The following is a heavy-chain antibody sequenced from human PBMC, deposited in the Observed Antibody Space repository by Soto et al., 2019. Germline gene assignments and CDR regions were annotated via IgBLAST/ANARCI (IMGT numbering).Heavy chain of an antibody. D-gene: IGHD3-10*01. J-gene: IGHJ4*02. CDR1: GYTFTEFD. Sequence: QVLLVQSGADVKKPGASVKVSCKTSGYTFTEFDINWVRQAPGQGLEWMGWMNTNTGNTGYAQKFQGRVTMTRDTPSSTAYMELRRLRSEDTHVYYCARVVRFFVGDAGYWGQGTLVTVSS. CDR3: ARVVRFFVGDAGY. CDR2: MNTNTGNT. V-gene: IGHV1-8*01.